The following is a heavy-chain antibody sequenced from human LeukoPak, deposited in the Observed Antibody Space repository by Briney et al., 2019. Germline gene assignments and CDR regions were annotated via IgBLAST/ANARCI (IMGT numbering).Heavy chain of an antibody. CDR3: ARVEGNYYHEYFQH. V-gene: IGHV3-7*03. Sequence: PGGSLRLSCEASGFTFSSYWMSWVRQAPGKGLEWVANIKRDGSEKYYVDSVTGRFTISRDNAKNSLYLQMDSLRADDTAVYYCARVEGNYYHEYFQHWGQGTLVTVSS. CDR1: GFTFSSYW. J-gene: IGHJ1*01. CDR2: IKRDGSEK. D-gene: IGHD1-26*01.